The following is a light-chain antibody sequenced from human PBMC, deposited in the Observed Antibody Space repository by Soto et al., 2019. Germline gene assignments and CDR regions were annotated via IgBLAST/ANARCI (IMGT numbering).Light chain of an antibody. J-gene: IGKJ5*01. CDR3: QQSYSTPPIT. CDR2: AAS. Sequence: IQMTQSPSSLSASVGDRVTITCRVSQSISSYLNWYQQKPGKAPKLLIYAASSLQSGVPSRFSGSGSGTDFTLTISSLQPEDFATYYCQQSYSTPPITFGQGTRLE. V-gene: IGKV1-39*01. CDR1: QSISSY.